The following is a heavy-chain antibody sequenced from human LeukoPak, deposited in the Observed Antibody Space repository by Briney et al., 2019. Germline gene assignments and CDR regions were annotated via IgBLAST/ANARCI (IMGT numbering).Heavy chain of an antibody. D-gene: IGHD3-22*01. J-gene: IGHJ3*02. CDR3: LTMIVMDPDAFDI. V-gene: IGHV1-8*03. CDR2: MNPNSGNT. Sequence: GASVKVSCKASGYTFTSYDINWVRQATGQGLEWMGWMNPNSGNTGYAQKFQGRVTITRNTSISTAYMELSSLRSEDTAVYYCLTMIVMDPDAFDIWGQGTMVTVSS. CDR1: GYTFTSYD.